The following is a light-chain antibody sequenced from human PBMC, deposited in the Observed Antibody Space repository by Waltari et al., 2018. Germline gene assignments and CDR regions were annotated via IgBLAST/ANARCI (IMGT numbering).Light chain of an antibody. V-gene: IGLV10-54*04. J-gene: IGLJ3*02. CDR2: RNN. CDR3: SAWDSNLSAWV. Sequence: QAGLTQPPSVSKGLGQTATLTCTGNNNNVGNQGAAWLQQHQGHPPKLLSYRNNNRPPGGSKKFAASRSGNTASRTITGLQPEDEADYYCSAWDSNLSAWVFGGGTKLTVL. CDR1: NNNVGNQG.